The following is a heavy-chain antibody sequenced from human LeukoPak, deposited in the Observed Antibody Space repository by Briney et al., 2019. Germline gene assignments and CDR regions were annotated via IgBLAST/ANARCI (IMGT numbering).Heavy chain of an antibody. V-gene: IGHV3-33*08. Sequence: PGGSLRLSCAASGFTFSSYAMSWVRQAPGKGLEWVAVIWYDGSNKYYADSVKGRFTISRDNSKNTLYLQMNSLRAEDTAVYYCARDQNYYYGMDVWGQGTTVTVSS. CDR1: GFTFSSYA. J-gene: IGHJ6*02. CDR3: ARDQNYYYGMDV. CDR2: IWYDGSNK.